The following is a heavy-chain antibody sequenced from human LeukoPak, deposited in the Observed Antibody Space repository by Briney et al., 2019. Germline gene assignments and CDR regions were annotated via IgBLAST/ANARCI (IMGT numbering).Heavy chain of an antibody. V-gene: IGHV4-39*01. D-gene: IGHD4-11*01. Sequence: SETLSLTCTVSGGSISSSSYYWGWIRQPPGKRLEGIGSIYYSGSTYYNPSLKSRVTIAVDTSKKQFSLTLSPVTAADTAVYYCARHPPTHDYPGWFDPWGQGTLVTVSS. CDR1: GGSISSSSYY. CDR3: ARHPPTHDYPGWFDP. CDR2: IYYSGST. J-gene: IGHJ5*02.